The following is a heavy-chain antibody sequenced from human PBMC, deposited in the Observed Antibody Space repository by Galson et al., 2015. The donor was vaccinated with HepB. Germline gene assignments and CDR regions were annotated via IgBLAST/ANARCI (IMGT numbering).Heavy chain of an antibody. J-gene: IGHJ6*02. CDR1: GYSFTSYW. Sequence: QSGAAAKKPGVSLRISCKGSGYSFTSYWISWVRLMPGRSLEWMGRIDPSGSYTNFIPSFQGHVTISADKSIGTAYLQWGSLKASDTAMYYCARQYCTNGVCYSYYYDMDVWGQGTTVTVSS. V-gene: IGHV5-10-1*01. CDR3: ARQYCTNGVCYSYYYDMDV. CDR2: IDPSGSYT. D-gene: IGHD2-8*01.